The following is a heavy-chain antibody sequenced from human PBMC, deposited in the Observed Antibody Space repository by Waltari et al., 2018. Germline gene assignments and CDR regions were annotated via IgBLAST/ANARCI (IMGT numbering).Heavy chain of an antibody. J-gene: IGHJ4*02. CDR1: GYPFNDAW. D-gene: IGHD3-10*01. CDR2: IKREIDGGTA. Sequence: QLVESGGGLVKPGESLRLSCVGSGYPFNDAWMSWVRQAPGKGLELVGRIKREIDGGTAEYVESVKDRFTISRDDSKNTLYLQMNGLKSEDSAVYFCVRESFGNDIWGQGTLVTVSS. CDR3: VRESFGNDI. V-gene: IGHV3-15*01.